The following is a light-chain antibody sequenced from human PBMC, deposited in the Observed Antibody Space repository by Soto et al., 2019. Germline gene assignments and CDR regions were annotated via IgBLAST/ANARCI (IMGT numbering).Light chain of an antibody. Sequence: EIVLTQSPATLSLSPGERATLSCRASQSVSSHLAWYQQKPGQAPRLLIYNASNRATGIPARFSGSGSGTDFTLTISSLELEDFSVYYCQHRDIWPLTFGPGTKVDIK. V-gene: IGKV3-11*01. CDR3: QHRDIWPLT. CDR2: NAS. J-gene: IGKJ3*01. CDR1: QSVSSH.